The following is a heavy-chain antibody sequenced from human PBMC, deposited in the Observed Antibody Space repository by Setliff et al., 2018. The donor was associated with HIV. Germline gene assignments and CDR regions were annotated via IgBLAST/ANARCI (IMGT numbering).Heavy chain of an antibody. V-gene: IGHV3-15*01. CDR1: GFSFTDVW. J-gene: IGHJ2*01. D-gene: IGHD1-26*01. Sequence: GSLRLSCAASGFSFTDVWMNWVRQAPGKGLEWVGRIKSRTDGGATDYAAPVKGRFSISRDDSKKTLYLQMDSLKTEDTAMYYCTRDSGTESGSPWWYFALWGRGTLVTVSS. CDR2: IKSRTDGGAT. CDR3: TRDSGTESGSPWWYFAL.